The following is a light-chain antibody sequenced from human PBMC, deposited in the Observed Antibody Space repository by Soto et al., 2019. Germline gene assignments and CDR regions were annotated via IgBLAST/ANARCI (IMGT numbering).Light chain of an antibody. CDR2: GNN. CDR1: SSNIGAGYD. Sequence: QPVLTQPPSVSGAPGQRVTISCTGSSSNIGAGYDVHWYQQLPGTAPKLLIFGNNNRPSGVPDRFSGSKSDTSASLAITGLQAEDEADYYCQSFDNSLSGSRVFGTGTKLTVL. J-gene: IGLJ1*01. V-gene: IGLV1-40*01. CDR3: QSFDNSLSGSRV.